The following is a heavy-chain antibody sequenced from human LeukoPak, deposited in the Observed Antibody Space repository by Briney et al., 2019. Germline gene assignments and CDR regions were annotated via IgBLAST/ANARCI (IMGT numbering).Heavy chain of an antibody. Sequence: SETLPLTCTVSGGSFSSSTHFWGWIRQPPGKGLEWIGSISYGGSAYYNPSLKSRVTISVDTSKNQFSLKLTSVSAADTAMYYCARRGWTGGYTYAAFDIWGQGTMVTVSS. CDR2: ISYGGSA. J-gene: IGHJ3*02. CDR3: ARRGWTGGYTYAAFDI. D-gene: IGHD5-18*01. CDR1: GGSFSSSTHF. V-gene: IGHV4-39*01.